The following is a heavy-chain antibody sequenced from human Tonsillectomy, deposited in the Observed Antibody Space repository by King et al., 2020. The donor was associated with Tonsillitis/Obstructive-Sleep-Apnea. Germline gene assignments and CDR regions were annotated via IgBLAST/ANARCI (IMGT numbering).Heavy chain of an antibody. CDR1: EFTFSNYG. D-gene: IGHD6-13*01. CDR2: ICGSGVCT. V-gene: IGHV3-23*04. J-gene: IGHJ4*02. CDR3: AKILDAGGIDY. Sequence: VQLVESGGGLAQPGGSLRLSCAAAEFTFSNYGMAWFRQSPGKGLEWVSSICGSGVCTFNTDSVKGRCTSSRDNSKNTLNLQMNSLRAEDTAIYYCAKILDAGGIDYWGQGTLVTVSS.